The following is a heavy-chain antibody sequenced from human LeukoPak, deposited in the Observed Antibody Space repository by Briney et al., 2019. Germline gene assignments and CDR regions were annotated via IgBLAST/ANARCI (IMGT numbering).Heavy chain of an antibody. V-gene: IGHV3-30*04. D-gene: IGHD2-2*01. Sequence: GGSLRLSCAVSGFTFSSYAMHWVRQAPGKGLEWVAVTSYDGSVKYYADSVKGRFTISRDNSRNTLYLQMNSLRAEDTAVYYCARDLEVPAFTSKNLFDLWGQGTLVTVSS. J-gene: IGHJ5*02. CDR2: TSYDGSVK. CDR3: ARDLEVPAFTSKNLFDL. CDR1: GFTFSSYA.